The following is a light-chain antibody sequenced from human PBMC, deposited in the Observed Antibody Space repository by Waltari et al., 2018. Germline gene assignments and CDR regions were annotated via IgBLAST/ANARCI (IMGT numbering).Light chain of an antibody. CDR1: SADIGGHQL. CDR3: SSYAGHRSSPYVV. V-gene: IGLV2-23*02. J-gene: IGLJ2*01. Sequence: QSALTQPASVSGSPGQSITISCTGTSADIGGHQLVSWYQQYPGKAPKLLIYEVIKRPSGVSVRFSGSTSGNTASLTISGLQPEDESVYYCSSYAGHRSSPYVVFGGGTRLTVL. CDR2: EVI.